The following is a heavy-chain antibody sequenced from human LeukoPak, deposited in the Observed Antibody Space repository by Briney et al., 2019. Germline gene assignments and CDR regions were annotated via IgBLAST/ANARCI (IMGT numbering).Heavy chain of an antibody. Sequence: SVKVSRKASGGTFSSYTISWVRQAPGQGLEWMGRIIPILGIANYAQKFQGRVTITADKSTSTAYMELSSLRSEDTAVYYCARDQYYDFWSGYSFDYWGQGTLVTVSS. CDR2: IIPILGIA. CDR1: GGTFSSYT. CDR3: ARDQYYDFWSGYSFDY. D-gene: IGHD3-3*01. J-gene: IGHJ4*02. V-gene: IGHV1-69*04.